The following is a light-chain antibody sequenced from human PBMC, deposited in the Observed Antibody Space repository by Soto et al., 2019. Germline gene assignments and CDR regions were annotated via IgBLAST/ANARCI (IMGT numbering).Light chain of an antibody. CDR2: GAS. CDR1: ESVSNSY. V-gene: IGKV3-20*01. CDR3: QQYGGSPWT. J-gene: IGKJ1*01. Sequence: EIVLTQSPGTLSLSRGERATLSCRASESVSNSYLAWYQQKPGQAPRLLIYGASSRATGIPDRFSGSGSGTDFALAISRLEPEDFAVYHCQQYGGSPWTFGQGTKAEIK.